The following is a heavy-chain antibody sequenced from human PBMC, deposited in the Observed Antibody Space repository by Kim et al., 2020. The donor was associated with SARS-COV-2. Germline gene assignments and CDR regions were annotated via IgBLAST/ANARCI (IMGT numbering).Heavy chain of an antibody. CDR1: GYTFTSYA. CDR3: ASTGKQWLTITYYFDY. D-gene: IGHD6-19*01. Sequence: ASVKVSCKASGYTFTSYAMNWVRQAPGQGLEWMGWINTNTGNPTYAQGFTGRFVFSLDTSVSTAYLQISSLKAEDTAVYYCASTGKQWLTITYYFDYWGQGTLVTVSS. CDR2: INTNTGNP. V-gene: IGHV7-4-1*02. J-gene: IGHJ4*02.